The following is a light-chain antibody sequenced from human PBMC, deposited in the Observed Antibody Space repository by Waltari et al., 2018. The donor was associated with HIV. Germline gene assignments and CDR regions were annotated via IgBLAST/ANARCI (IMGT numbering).Light chain of an antibody. CDR2: AAS. CDR3: QQASSLPLT. J-gene: IGKJ4*01. V-gene: IGKV1-12*01. Sequence: DIQMTQSPSSLSASVGDSVTITCRASQSICRWLVWYQQTPGKAPKLLIYAASTLQGGGPSRFSGSGSGTSFTLTISSLQPEDFATYYCQQASSLPLTFGEGTKVEIK. CDR1: QSICRW.